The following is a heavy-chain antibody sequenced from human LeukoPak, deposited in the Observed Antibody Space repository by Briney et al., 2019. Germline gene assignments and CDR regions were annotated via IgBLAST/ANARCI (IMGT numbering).Heavy chain of an antibody. CDR3: ARVGSHIVVVPAAMFSWFDP. CDR1: GYIFTDYY. V-gene: IGHV1-2*06. D-gene: IGHD2-2*01. J-gene: IGHJ5*02. CDR2: INPNSGGT. Sequence: ASVKVSCKASGYIFTDYYMHWVRQAPGQGLEWMGRINPNSGGTNYAQKFQGRVTMTRDTSISTAYMELSRLRSDDTAVYYCARVGSHIVVVPAAMFSWFDPWGQGTLVTVSS.